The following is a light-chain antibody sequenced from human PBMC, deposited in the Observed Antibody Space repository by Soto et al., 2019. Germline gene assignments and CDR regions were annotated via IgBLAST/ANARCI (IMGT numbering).Light chain of an antibody. CDR2: DAS. Sequence: DIQMTQSPSTLSASVVDRVTITCLASQSISDWLAWYQQKPGKVPNLLISDASRLQSGVPSRFSGSGSGTEFTLTISSLQPDDFATYYCQQYYSYYQTFGQGTKVDIK. J-gene: IGKJ1*01. CDR3: QQYYSYYQT. V-gene: IGKV1-5*01. CDR1: QSISDW.